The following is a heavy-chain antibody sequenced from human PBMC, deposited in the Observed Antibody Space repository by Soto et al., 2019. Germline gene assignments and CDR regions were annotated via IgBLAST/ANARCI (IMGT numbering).Heavy chain of an antibody. CDR1: GFTFSSYW. CDR2: INSDGSST. Sequence: GGSLRLSCAASGFTFSSYWMHWVRQAPGKGLVWVSRINSDGSSTSYADSVKGRFTISRDNAKNTLYLQMNSLRAEDTAVYYCARRHDDFWSGYYYFDYWGQGTLVTVSS. D-gene: IGHD3-3*01. J-gene: IGHJ4*02. V-gene: IGHV3-74*01. CDR3: ARRHDDFWSGYYYFDY.